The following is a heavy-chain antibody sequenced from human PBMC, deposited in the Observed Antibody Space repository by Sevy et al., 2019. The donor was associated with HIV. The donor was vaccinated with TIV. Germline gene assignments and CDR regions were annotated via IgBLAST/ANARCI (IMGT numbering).Heavy chain of an antibody. CDR2: IFYSGST. CDR3: ATISQQLVGFFDY. J-gene: IGHJ4*02. Sequence: SETLSLTCTVSGGIISSYYWSWIGQPPGKGLEWIGYIFYSGSTYYNPSLKRRVTISVDTSKNQFSLKLTSVTAADTAVYYCATISQQLVGFFDYWGQGTLVTVSS. V-gene: IGHV4-59*12. D-gene: IGHD6-6*01. CDR1: GGIISSYY.